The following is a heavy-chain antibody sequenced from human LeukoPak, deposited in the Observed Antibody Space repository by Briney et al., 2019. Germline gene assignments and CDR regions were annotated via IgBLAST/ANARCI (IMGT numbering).Heavy chain of an antibody. J-gene: IGHJ6*03. CDR1: GGTFSSYA. CDR3: ARDRLDIVPSDYYYYCYMHV. D-gene: IGHD2-2*03. Sequence: SVKVSCKASGGTFSSYAISWVRQAPGQGLEWMGGIIPIFGTANYAQKFQGRVTITTDESTSTAYMELSSLRSEDTAVYYCARDRLDIVPSDYYYYCYMHVWAKGTTVTVSS. CDR2: IIPIFGTA. V-gene: IGHV1-69*05.